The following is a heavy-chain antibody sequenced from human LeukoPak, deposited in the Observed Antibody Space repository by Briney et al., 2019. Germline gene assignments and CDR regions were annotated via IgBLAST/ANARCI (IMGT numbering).Heavy chain of an antibody. D-gene: IGHD3-3*01. CDR3: ARTDFWSGYLFDP. Sequence: SETLSLTCTVSGDSISSSSYYWGRIRQPPGKGLEWIGSIYYSGSTYYNPSLKSQVTISVDTSKNQFSLKLISVTAADTAVYYWARTDFWSGYLFDPWGQGTLVTVSS. J-gene: IGHJ5*02. CDR2: IYYSGST. CDR1: GDSISSSSYY. V-gene: IGHV4-39*01.